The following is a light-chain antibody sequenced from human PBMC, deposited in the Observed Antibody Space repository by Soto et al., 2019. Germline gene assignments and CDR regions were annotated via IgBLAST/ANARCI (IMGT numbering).Light chain of an antibody. J-gene: IGLJ2*01. V-gene: IGLV2-8*01. CDR2: DVS. CDR3: SSYAGSNNLV. Sequence: QSALTQPPSASGSPGQSVTISCTGTSSDVGGYNYVSWYQQHPGKAPKLMMYDVSKRPSGVPDRFSGSKSGNTAALTVSGLQAEDEADYYCSSYAGSNNLVFGGGPTLTVL. CDR1: SSDVGGYNY.